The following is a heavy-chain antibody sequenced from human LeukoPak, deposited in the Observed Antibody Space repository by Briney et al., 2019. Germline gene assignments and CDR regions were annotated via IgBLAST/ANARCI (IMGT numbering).Heavy chain of an antibody. V-gene: IGHV4-34*01. D-gene: IGHD3-9*01. CDR2: INHSGST. CDR1: GGSFSGYY. CDR3: ARGPLRYFAQAREPYDY. Sequence: RSSETLSLTCAVYGGSFSGYYWSWIRQPPGKGLEWIGEINHSGSTNYNPSLKSRVTISVDTSENQFSQKLSSVTAADTAVYYCARGPLRYFAQAREPYDYWGQGTLVTVSS. J-gene: IGHJ4*02.